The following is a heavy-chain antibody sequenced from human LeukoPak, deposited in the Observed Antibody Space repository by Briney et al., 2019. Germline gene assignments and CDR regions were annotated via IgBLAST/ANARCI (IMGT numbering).Heavy chain of an antibody. Sequence: SETLSLTCTVSGGSISSGGYYWSWIRPHPGKGLEWIGYIYYSGSTYYNPSLKSRVTISVDTSKNQFSLKLSSVTAADTAVYYCARGTVAKNYFDYWGQGTLVTVSS. CDR2: IYYSGST. CDR1: GGSISSGGYY. J-gene: IGHJ4*02. CDR3: ARGTVAKNYFDY. V-gene: IGHV4-31*03. D-gene: IGHD4-17*01.